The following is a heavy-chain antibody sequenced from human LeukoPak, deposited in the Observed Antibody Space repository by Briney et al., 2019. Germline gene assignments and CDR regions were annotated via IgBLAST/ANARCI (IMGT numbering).Heavy chain of an antibody. Sequence: GGSLRLSCAASGFTFSDYYMSWIRQAPGKGLEWVSYISSSGSTMYYADSVKGRFTISRDNAKNSLYLQMNSLRAEDTAVYYCARMNYISSGWGAPFDYWGQGTLVTVSS. CDR3: ARMNYISSGWGAPFDY. CDR1: GFTFSDYY. D-gene: IGHD1-7*01. CDR2: ISSSGSTM. V-gene: IGHV3-11*04. J-gene: IGHJ4*02.